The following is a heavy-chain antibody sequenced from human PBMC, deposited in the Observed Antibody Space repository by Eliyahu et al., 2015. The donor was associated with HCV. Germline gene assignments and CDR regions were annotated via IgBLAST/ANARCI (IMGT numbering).Heavy chain of an antibody. J-gene: IGHJ4*02. V-gene: IGHV3-23*01. CDR1: GFTFSSYA. CDR3: ARGEGDYIWGSYRSAFDL. Sequence: EVQLLESGGGLVQPGGSLRLSCAASGFTFSSYAMYWVRQAPGKGLEWVSLXXGNGDGTSYADSVRGRFTISRDNSKNTLHLQMNSLRAEDTALYYCARGEGDYIWGSYRSAFDLRGQGTLVTVSS. CDR2: XXGNGDGT. D-gene: IGHD3-16*02.